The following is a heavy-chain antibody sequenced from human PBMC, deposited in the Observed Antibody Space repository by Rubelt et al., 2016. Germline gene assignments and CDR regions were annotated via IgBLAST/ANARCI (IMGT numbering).Heavy chain of an antibody. D-gene: IGHD1-7*01. Sequence: QLQAQESGPGLVKPSETLSLTCTVSGASVGSRTFFWGWIRQPPGKGLEWIGNIYYSGSTYYNPTLKSRVTISVDTSKNQISLTRGSVTAADTAVYYCARAPGDELGGGWFDPWGQGTLVTVSS. CDR3: ARAPGDELGGGWFDP. CDR2: IYYSGST. J-gene: IGHJ5*02. V-gene: IGHV4-39*01. CDR1: GASVGSRTFF.